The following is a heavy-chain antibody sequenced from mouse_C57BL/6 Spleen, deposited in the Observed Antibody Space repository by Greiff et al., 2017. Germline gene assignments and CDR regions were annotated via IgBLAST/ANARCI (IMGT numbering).Heavy chain of an antibody. V-gene: IGHV7-3*01. CDR3: ARYYWYFDV. CDR2: IRNKANGYTT. Sequence: EVMLVESGGGLVQPGGSLSLSCAASGFTFTDYYMSWVRQPPGKALEWLGFIRNKANGYTTEYNASVKGRFTISRDNSQSILYLQMNALRAEDSATYYCARYYWYFDVWGTGTTVTVSS. CDR1: GFTFTDYY. J-gene: IGHJ1*03.